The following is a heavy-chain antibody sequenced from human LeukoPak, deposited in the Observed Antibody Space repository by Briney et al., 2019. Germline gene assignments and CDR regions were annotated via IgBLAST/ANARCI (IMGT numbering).Heavy chain of an antibody. V-gene: IGHV4-38-2*02. CDR1: GYSISSGYY. Sequence: SETLSLTCTVSGYSISSGYYWGWIRQPPGKGLEWIGSIYHSGSTYYNPSLKSRVTISVDTSKNQFSLKLSSVTAADTAVYYCASFYNGDYGDWGDAFDIWGQGTMVTVSS. CDR3: ASFYNGDYGDWGDAFDI. J-gene: IGHJ3*02. D-gene: IGHD4-17*01. CDR2: IYHSGST.